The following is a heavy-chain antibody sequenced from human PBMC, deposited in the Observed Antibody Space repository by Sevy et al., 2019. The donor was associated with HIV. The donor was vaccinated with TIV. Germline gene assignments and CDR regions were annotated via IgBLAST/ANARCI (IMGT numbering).Heavy chain of an antibody. D-gene: IGHD2-8*01. V-gene: IGHV3-23*01. CDR1: GFNXNXYS. Sequence: GGSLRLSXVASGFNXNXYSMSWVRQAPGKGLEWVSTLSFGCGRKNHADSVQGRFTMSRDDSKKTVYLEMNRLRAEDTAVYYCAXXGCXXXXXXWGXXTLVTVSS. CDR3: AXXGCXXXXXX. CDR2: LSFGCGRK. J-gene: IGHJ4*02.